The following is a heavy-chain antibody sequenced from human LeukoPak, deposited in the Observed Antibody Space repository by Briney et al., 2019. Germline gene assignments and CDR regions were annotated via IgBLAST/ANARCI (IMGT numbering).Heavy chain of an antibody. CDR3: ASSGSRDNWFDP. CDR1: GHTFTNYA. Sequence: GASVKVSCKASGHTFTNYAISWVRQAPGQGLEWMGWISAYNGNTNYAQKFHDRVTMTSDTSTTTAYMELRSLRSDDTALYYCASSGSRDNWFDPWGQGTLVTVSS. CDR2: ISAYNGNT. V-gene: IGHV1-18*01. J-gene: IGHJ5*02. D-gene: IGHD3-10*01.